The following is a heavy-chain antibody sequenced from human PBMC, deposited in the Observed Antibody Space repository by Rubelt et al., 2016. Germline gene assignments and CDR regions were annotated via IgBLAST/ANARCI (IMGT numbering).Heavy chain of an antibody. Sequence: QLQLQESGPGLVKPSETLSLTCTVSGGSISSSSYYWGCIRQPPGKGLAWIGSVYYSGSTYYKPSLKSRVTISVDTSKNRVSLSLGSVTAAGTAVYYCARQWPGAEAAFDYWGQGTLVTVSS. CDR2: VYYSGST. D-gene: IGHD6-13*01. J-gene: IGHJ4*02. V-gene: IGHV4-39*01. CDR1: GGSISSSSYY. CDR3: ARQWPGAEAAFDY.